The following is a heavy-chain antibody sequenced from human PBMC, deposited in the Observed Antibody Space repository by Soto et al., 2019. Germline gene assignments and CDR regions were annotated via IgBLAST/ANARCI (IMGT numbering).Heavy chain of an antibody. CDR1: GFTFSSAW. D-gene: IGHD3-3*01. J-gene: IGHJ4*02. CDR2: VKIKTDGGTT. CDR3: TTDRATIFVVALDY. Sequence: GGSLRLSCAASGFTFSSAWMHWVRQAPGKGLEWVGRVKIKTDGGTTDYAAPVKDRFSISRDDSKSTLFLQMNSLKTDDTAVYYCTTDRATIFVVALDYWGQGTLVNVSS. V-gene: IGHV3-15*01.